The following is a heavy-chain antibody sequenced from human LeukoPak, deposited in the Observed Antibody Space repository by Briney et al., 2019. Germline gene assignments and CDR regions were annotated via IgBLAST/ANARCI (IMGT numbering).Heavy chain of an antibody. CDR2: INPNTGDT. D-gene: IGHD2-21*01. CDR1: GYTLTGYY. J-gene: IGHJ4*02. Sequence: GASVKVSCKASGYTLTGYYMHWVRQAPGQGLEWMGWINPNTGDTNYAQKFQGRVTMTRDTSITTVYMEISRLTSDDTALFYCAVAPGDYWGQGPLVTVSS. V-gene: IGHV1-2*02. CDR3: AVAPGDY.